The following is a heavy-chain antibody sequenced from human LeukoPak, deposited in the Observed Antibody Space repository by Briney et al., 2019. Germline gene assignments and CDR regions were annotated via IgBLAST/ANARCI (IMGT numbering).Heavy chain of an antibody. D-gene: IGHD1-14*01. Sequence: GASVKVSCKASGYTFFSSDITWVRQAPGQGLEWIGRISTSNGDTNYAAKLQGRVTMTTDTSTSTVYMGLGSLTFDDTAVYFCARDPYHRLGPPLDLWGQGTLVTVSS. J-gene: IGHJ5*02. CDR1: GYTFFSSD. CDR3: ARDPYHRLGPPLDL. V-gene: IGHV1-18*01. CDR2: ISTSNGDT.